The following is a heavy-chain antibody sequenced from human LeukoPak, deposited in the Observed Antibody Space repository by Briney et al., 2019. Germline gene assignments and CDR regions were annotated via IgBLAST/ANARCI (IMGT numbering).Heavy chain of an antibody. CDR3: ATAVQVTTGGLFDY. D-gene: IGHD4-17*01. V-gene: IGHV1-69*06. Sequence: GASVKVSCKASGGTFNNYAISWVRQAPGQGLEWMGGIIPIFDTANYAQKFQGRVTITADKSTSTAYMELSSLRSEDTAVYYCATAVQVTTGGLFDYWGQGTLVTVSS. CDR2: IIPIFDTA. CDR1: GGTFNNYA. J-gene: IGHJ4*02.